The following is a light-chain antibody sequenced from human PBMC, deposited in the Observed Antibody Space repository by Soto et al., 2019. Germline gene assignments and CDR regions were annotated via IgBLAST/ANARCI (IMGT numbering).Light chain of an antibody. J-gene: IGKJ1*01. CDR1: QRVNTD. Sequence: EIVVTQSPATLSVSPGERATLSCRASQRVNTDLAWYQQKPGQAPRLLIYGASTRATGIPGRFSGSGSGTDFTLTISSLEPEDFAVYYCQQRSNWPGTFGQGTKVDIK. CDR3: QQRSNWPGT. V-gene: IGKV3-11*01. CDR2: GAS.